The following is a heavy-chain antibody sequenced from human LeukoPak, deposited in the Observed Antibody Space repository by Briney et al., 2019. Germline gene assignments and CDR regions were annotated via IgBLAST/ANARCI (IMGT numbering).Heavy chain of an antibody. D-gene: IGHD3-3*01. J-gene: IGHJ5*02. CDR1: GFTFSSYG. CDR3: AREESDFWSGYYTHNWFDP. Sequence: GGSLRLSCAASGFTFSSYGMSWVRQAPGKGLEWVSAISGSGGSTYYADSVKGRFTISRDNSKNTLYLQMNSLRAEDTAVYYCAREESDFWSGYYTHNWFDPWGQGTLVTVSS. V-gene: IGHV3-23*01. CDR2: ISGSGGST.